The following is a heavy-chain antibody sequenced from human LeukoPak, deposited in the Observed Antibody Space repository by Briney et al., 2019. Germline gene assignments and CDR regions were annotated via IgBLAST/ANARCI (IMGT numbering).Heavy chain of an antibody. V-gene: IGHV4-61*01. D-gene: IGHD4-11*01. CDR3: ARVSRDYPYCFDC. J-gene: IGHJ4*02. CDR2: IHYSGST. Sequence: PSETLSLTCTVSGDSVSSGSYYWSWIRQPPGKGLEWIAYIHYSGSTNYIPSLKSRVTISLDTSKNQFSLKLSSVTAADTAVFYCARVSRDYPYCFDCWGQGTLVTVSS. CDR1: GDSVSSGSYY.